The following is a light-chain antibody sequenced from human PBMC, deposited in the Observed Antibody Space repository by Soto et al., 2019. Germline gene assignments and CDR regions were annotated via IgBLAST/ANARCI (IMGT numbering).Light chain of an antibody. Sequence: EIVLTQSPGTLSLSPGERATLSCRASQSVSSNYLTWYQQKPGQAPRLLIYGASNRATGIPDRFSGSGSETDFTLIISTLEPEDFAVYYCQHHGSSPPHPFGQGTRLEIK. V-gene: IGKV3-20*01. CDR1: QSVSSNY. J-gene: IGKJ5*01. CDR2: GAS. CDR3: QHHGSSPPHP.